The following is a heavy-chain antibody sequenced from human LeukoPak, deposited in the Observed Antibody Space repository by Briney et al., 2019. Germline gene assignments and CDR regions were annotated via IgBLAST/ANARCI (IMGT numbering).Heavy chain of an antibody. J-gene: IGHJ4*02. D-gene: IGHD3-22*01. CDR3: ARVSYYDSSGYDDY. CDR2: IYHSGST. Sequence: GSLRLSCAASGFTFSSYWMSWVRQPPGKGLEWIGEIYHSGSTNYNPSLKSRVTISVDKSKNQFSLKLSSVTAADTAVYYCARVSYYDSSGYDDYWGQGTLVTVSS. V-gene: IGHV4-4*02. CDR1: GFTFSSYW.